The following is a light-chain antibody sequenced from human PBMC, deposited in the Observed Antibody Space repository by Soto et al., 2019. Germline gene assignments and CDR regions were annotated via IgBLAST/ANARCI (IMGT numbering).Light chain of an antibody. CDR3: MQALQTRT. V-gene: IGKV2-28*01. CDR2: LGS. CDR1: QILLHSNRYNY. Sequence: DVVMTQSPLSLPVTPGEPASISCRSSQILLHSNRYNYLDWYLQKPGQSPQLLIYLGSYRASGVPDRFSGSGSGTDFTLKISRVEAEDVGVYYCMQALQTRTFGQGTKVDIK. J-gene: IGKJ1*01.